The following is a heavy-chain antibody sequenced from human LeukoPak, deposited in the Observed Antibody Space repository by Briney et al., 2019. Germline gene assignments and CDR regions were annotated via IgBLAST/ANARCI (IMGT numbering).Heavy chain of an antibody. D-gene: IGHD1-26*01. CDR2: ISSSSSYI. V-gene: IGHV3-21*01. CDR3: ARGAVGAIIDY. Sequence: GGSLRLSCAASGFTFSSYSMNWVRQAPGKGLEWVSSISSSSSYIYYADSVKGRFTISRDNAKNSLYLQMNSLRAEDTAVYYCARGAVGAIIDYWGQGTLVTVSS. CDR1: GFTFSSYS. J-gene: IGHJ4*02.